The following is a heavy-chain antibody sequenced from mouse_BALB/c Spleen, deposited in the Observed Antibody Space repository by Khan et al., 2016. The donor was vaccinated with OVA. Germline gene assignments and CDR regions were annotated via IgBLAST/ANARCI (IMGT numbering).Heavy chain of an antibody. Sequence: VQLKQSGAELVKPGASVKLSCSASGFNIKDTYIHWMKQRPEQGLEWIGRIDPPNDDPKYGPKFQAKATLIADTSSNTAYLPSSSLASGDTTVYCSATLYGNRLTFWGQGTLVSVSA. CDR3: ATLYGNRLTF. V-gene: IGHV14-3*02. J-gene: IGHJ3*01. D-gene: IGHD2-1*01. CDR2: IDPPNDDP. CDR1: GFNIKDTY.